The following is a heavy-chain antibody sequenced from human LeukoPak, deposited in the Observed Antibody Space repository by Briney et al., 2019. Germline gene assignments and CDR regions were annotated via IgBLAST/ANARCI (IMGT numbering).Heavy chain of an antibody. J-gene: IGHJ3*02. Sequence: GGSLRLSCTASGFTFSSYAMHWVRQAPGKGLEWAAVISSDGNTKYYADSVEGRFTISRDNSNNALYLQMNSLGADATAIYYCARRRIVGSTDDAFDIWGQGTMVTLSS. CDR3: ARRRIVGSTDDAFDI. CDR2: ISSDGNTK. D-gene: IGHD1-26*01. CDR1: GFTFSSYA. V-gene: IGHV3-30-3*01.